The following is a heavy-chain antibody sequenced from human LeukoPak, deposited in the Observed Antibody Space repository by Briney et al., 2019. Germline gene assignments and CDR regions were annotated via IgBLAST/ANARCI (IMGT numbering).Heavy chain of an antibody. CDR3: ARAGVAGPPPV. CDR2: MYYSGNT. D-gene: IGHD6-19*01. J-gene: IGHJ3*01. CDR1: GGSISSSSYY. Sequence: SETLSLTCTVSGGSISSSSYYWSWIRQPPGKGLEWIGYMYYSGNTNYNPSLKSRVTISVDTSKNQFSLNLSSVTAADTAVYYCARAGVAGPPPVWGQGTMVTVSS. V-gene: IGHV4-61*05.